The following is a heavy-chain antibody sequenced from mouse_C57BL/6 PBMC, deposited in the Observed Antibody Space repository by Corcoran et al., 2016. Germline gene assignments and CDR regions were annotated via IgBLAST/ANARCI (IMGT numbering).Heavy chain of an antibody. CDR2: INPNNGGT. CDR3: ARSVYYGHYCDY. J-gene: IGHJ2*01. V-gene: IGHV1-26*01. Sequence: VQLKQSGAELVKPGASVKISCKASGYTFTDYYMNWVKQSPGKSLEWIGDINPNNGGTSYNQKFKGKATLTVDKSSSTAYMELRRLTSEDSAVYKCARSVYYGHYCDYWGQGTTLTVSS. CDR1: GYTFTDYY. D-gene: IGHD2-1*01.